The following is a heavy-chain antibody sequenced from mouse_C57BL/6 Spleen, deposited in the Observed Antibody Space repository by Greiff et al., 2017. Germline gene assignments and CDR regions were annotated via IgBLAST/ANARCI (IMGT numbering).Heavy chain of an antibody. Sequence: QVQLQQSGPELVKPGASVKISCKASGYAFSSSWMNWVKQRPGKGLEWIGRIYPGDGATNYNGKFKGKATLTADKSSSTAYMQLSSLTSEDSAVYFCARGYYGSRDWYFDVWGTGTTVTVSS. CDR1: GYAFSSSW. CDR2: IYPGDGAT. CDR3: ARGYYGSRDWYFDV. D-gene: IGHD1-1*01. J-gene: IGHJ1*03. V-gene: IGHV1-82*01.